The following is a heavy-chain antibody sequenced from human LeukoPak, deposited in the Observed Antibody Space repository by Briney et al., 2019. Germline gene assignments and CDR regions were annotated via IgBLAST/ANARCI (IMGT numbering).Heavy chain of an antibody. Sequence: SETLSLTCTVSGGSISSYYWSWIRQPPGKGLEWMGYIYYSGSTNYNPSLKSRVTISVDTSKNQFSLQLSSVTAADTAVYYCARQRTTVTTASAFDIWGQGTMVTVSS. CDR2: IYYSGST. J-gene: IGHJ3*02. V-gene: IGHV4-59*08. D-gene: IGHD4-17*01. CDR1: GGSISSYY. CDR3: ARQRTTVTTASAFDI.